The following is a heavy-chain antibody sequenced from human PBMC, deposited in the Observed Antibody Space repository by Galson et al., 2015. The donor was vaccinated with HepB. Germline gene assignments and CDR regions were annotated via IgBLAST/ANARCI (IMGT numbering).Heavy chain of an antibody. CDR2: ISWNSAGL. D-gene: IGHD5/OR15-5a*01. V-gene: IGHV3-9*01. CDR1: GFIFEDYA. J-gene: IGHJ4*02. CDR3: AKDFEFRDIVSTNGPLDY. Sequence: SLRLSCAASGFIFEDYAMHWVRQVPGKDLEWVPGISWNSAGLGYADSVKGRFIVSRDNAKNSLYLQMNSVTAEDTALYYCAKDFEFRDIVSTNGPLDYWGQGTLVTVSS.